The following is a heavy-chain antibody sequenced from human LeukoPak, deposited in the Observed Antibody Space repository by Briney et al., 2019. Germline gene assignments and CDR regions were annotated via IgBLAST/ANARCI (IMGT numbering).Heavy chain of an antibody. CDR1: GYTFNAYY. CDR2: INPNNGAT. Sequence: ASVKVSCKASGYTFNAYYIHWVRQAPGQGLEWMGWINPNNGATNYAQKLQGRVTMTTDTSTSTAYMELRSLRSDDTAVYYCARLLGDSTIYDLWGQGTLVTVSS. V-gene: IGHV1-18*04. D-gene: IGHD3-16*01. CDR3: ARLLGDSTIYDL. J-gene: IGHJ5*02.